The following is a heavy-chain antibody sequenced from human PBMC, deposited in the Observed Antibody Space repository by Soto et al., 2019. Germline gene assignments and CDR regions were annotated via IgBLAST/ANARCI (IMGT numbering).Heavy chain of an antibody. CDR3: AKGSSSGWYGY. CDR2: IYYSGST. V-gene: IGHV4-61*08. CDR1: GGSISSGGYY. D-gene: IGHD6-19*01. J-gene: IGHJ4*02. Sequence: SETLSLTCTVSGGSISSGGYYWSWIRQHPGKGLEWIGYIYYSGSTNYNPSLKSRVTISVDTSKNQFSLKLSSVTAADTAVYYCAKGSSSGWYGYWGQGTLVTVSS.